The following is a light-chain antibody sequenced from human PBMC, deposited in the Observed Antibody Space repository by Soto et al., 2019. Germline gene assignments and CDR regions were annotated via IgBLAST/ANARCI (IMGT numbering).Light chain of an antibody. CDR2: EVS. V-gene: IGLV2-14*01. J-gene: IGLJ3*02. CDR1: SSDVGGYNY. Sequence: QSALTQPASVSGSTGQSITISCTGTSSDVGGYNYVSWYQQHPGKAPKLMIYEVSNRPSGVSNRFSGSKSGNTASLTISGLQAEDEAYYYCSSYTSSSTLWVFGGGTQLTVL. CDR3: SSYTSSSTLWV.